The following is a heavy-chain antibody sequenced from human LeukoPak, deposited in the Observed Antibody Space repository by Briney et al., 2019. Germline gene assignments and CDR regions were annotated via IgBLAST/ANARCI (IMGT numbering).Heavy chain of an antibody. CDR1: GYSISSGYY. Sequence: PSETLSLTCTVSGYSISSGYYWGWIRQPPGRGLEWIGSIYHSGSTYYNPSLKSRVTISVDTSKNQFSLKLSSVTAADTAVYYCARERYSGYDYWGQGTLVTVSS. J-gene: IGHJ4*02. CDR3: ARERYSGYDY. V-gene: IGHV4-38-2*02. D-gene: IGHD5-12*01. CDR2: IYHSGST.